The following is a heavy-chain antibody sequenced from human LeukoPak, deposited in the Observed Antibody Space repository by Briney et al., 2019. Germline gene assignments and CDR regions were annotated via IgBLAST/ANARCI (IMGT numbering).Heavy chain of an antibody. CDR2: IYTSGST. D-gene: IGHD2-2*01. Sequence: SETLSLTCTVSGGSISSGSYYWSWIRQPAGKGLEWIGRIYTSGSTNYNPSLKSRVTISVDTSKNQFSLKLGSVTAADTAVYYCAREETMIVVVPAAIHWFDPWGQGTLVTVSS. CDR3: AREETMIVVVPAAIHWFDP. V-gene: IGHV4-61*02. CDR1: GGSISSGSYY. J-gene: IGHJ5*02.